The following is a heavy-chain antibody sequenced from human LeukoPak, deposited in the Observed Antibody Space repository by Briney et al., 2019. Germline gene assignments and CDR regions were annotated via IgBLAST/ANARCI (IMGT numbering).Heavy chain of an antibody. V-gene: IGHV4-59*11. CDR2: IYSSGST. Sequence: SETLSLTCTVSGDSINSHYWSWIRQPPGKGLEGIGSIYSSGSTNHNPSLKSRVTISADTSKNQFSLKLSSVTAADTAVYYCAREGNIVVVPASPRNVYAFDIWGQGTMVTVSS. CDR1: GDSINSHY. CDR3: AREGNIVVVPASPRNVYAFDI. J-gene: IGHJ3*02. D-gene: IGHD2-2*01.